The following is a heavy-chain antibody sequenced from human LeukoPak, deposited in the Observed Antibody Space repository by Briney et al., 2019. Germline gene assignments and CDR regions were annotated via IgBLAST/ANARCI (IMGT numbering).Heavy chain of an antibody. V-gene: IGHV4-59*01. J-gene: IGHJ4*02. CDR2: IYYSGST. D-gene: IGHD6-6*01. Sequence: SETLSLTCTVSGGSISGYYWSWIRQHPGKGLEWIGYIYYSGSTNYNPSLKSRVTISVDTSKNQFSLKLSSVTAADTAVYYCARDRGGIAARHIDYWGQGTLVTVSS. CDR1: GGSISGYY. CDR3: ARDRGGIAARHIDY.